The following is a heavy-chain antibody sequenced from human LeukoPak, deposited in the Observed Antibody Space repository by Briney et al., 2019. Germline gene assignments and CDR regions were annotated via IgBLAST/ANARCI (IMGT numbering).Heavy chain of an antibody. CDR1: GYTFTSYG. Sequence: ASVKVSCKASGYTFTSYGISWVRQAPGQGLEWMGWISAYNGNTNYAQKLQGRVTMTTDTSTSTAYMDLRSLRSDDTAVYYCAIVTYYYDSSGYLDYWGQGTLVTVSS. CDR3: AIVTYYYDSSGYLDY. J-gene: IGHJ4*02. D-gene: IGHD3-22*01. V-gene: IGHV1-18*01. CDR2: ISAYNGNT.